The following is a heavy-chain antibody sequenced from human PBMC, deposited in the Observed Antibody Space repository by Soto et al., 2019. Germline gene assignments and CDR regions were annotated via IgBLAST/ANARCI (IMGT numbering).Heavy chain of an antibody. CDR3: ARIAAPCRGNYYYYGMDV. CDR2: INPSGGST. J-gene: IGHJ6*02. CDR1: GYTFTSYY. Sequence: ASVKVSCKASGYTFTSYYMHWVRQAPGQGLEWMGIINPSGGSTSYAQKFQGRVTMTRDTSTSTVYMELSSLRSEDTAVYYCARIAAPCRGNYYYYGMDVWGQGTTVTVSS. V-gene: IGHV1-46*01. D-gene: IGHD6-13*01.